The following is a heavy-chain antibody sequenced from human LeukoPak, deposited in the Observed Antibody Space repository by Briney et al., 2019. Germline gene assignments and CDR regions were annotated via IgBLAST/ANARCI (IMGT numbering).Heavy chain of an antibody. J-gene: IGHJ4*02. CDR3: ARGATMVRGVIFRKPFDY. D-gene: IGHD3-10*01. CDR2: INPNSGGT. Sequence: GASVKVSCKASGYSFTSHYMHWVRQAPGQGLEWMGWINPNSGGTNYAQKFQGRVTMTRDTSISTAYMELSRLRSDDTAVYYCARGATMVRGVIFRKPFDYWGQGTLVTVSS. CDR1: GYSFTSHY. V-gene: IGHV1-2*02.